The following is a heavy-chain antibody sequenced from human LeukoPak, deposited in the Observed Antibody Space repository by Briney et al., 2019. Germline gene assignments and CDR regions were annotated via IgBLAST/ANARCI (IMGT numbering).Heavy chain of an antibody. J-gene: IGHJ5*02. CDR3: ARGYSSGWYKWFDP. CDR2: IYTSGST. Sequence: SETLSLTCTVSGGSISSYYWSWIRQHAGKGLEWIGRIYTSGSTNYNPSLKSRVTMSVDTSKNQFSLKLSSVTAADTAVYYCARGYSSGWYKWFDPWGQGTLVTVSS. V-gene: IGHV4-4*07. D-gene: IGHD6-19*01. CDR1: GGSISSYY.